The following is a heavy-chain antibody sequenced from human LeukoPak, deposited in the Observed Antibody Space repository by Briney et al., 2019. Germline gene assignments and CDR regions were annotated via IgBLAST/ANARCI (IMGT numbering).Heavy chain of an antibody. CDR1: VYTFTSYN. V-gene: IGHV1-18*01. Sequence: ASVKVSCKASVYTFTSYNISWVRQAPGQGLEWMGWNSVYNGNTNYAQKLQGRVTMTTDTSTSTAYMELRSLRSDDTAVYYCARAPYYYDSSGYYSGFDPWGQGTLVTVSS. J-gene: IGHJ5*02. CDR2: NSVYNGNT. CDR3: ARAPYYYDSSGYYSGFDP. D-gene: IGHD3-22*01.